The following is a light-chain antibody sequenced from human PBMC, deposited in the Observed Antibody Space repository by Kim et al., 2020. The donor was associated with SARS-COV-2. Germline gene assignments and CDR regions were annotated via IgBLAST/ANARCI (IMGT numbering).Light chain of an antibody. CDR2: DAS. Sequence: LSPGKRATLSCRASQSVSSYLAWYQQKPGQAPRLLIYDASNRATGIPARFSGSGSGTDFTLTISSLKPEDFAVYYCQQRSDWPPTFGQGTKVDIK. V-gene: IGKV3-11*01. CDR3: QQRSDWPPT. J-gene: IGKJ1*01. CDR1: QSVSSY.